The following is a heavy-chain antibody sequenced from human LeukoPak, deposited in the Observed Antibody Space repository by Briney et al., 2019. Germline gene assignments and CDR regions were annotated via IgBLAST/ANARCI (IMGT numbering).Heavy chain of an antibody. J-gene: IGHJ4*02. CDR1: GFTFSSYA. CDR2: ISYDGSNK. Sequence: PGRSLRLSCAASGFTFSSYAMHWVRQAPGKGLEWVAVISYDGSNKYYADSVKGRFTISRDNSKNTLYLQMNSLRAEDTAVYYCARSLTHSSSWYYFDYWGQGTLVTVSS. V-gene: IGHV3-30-3*01. D-gene: IGHD6-13*01. CDR3: ARSLTHSSSWYYFDY.